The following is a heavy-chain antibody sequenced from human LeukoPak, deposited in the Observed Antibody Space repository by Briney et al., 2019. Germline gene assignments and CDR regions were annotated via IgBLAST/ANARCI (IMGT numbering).Heavy chain of an antibody. CDR2: INRIGST. CDR3: ARGPCIEAARDYGYYTDV. Sequence: SETLSLTCAVDGGSLSGFYWSWIRQPPGKGLEWIGEINRIGSTNYDPSLKSRVTISVDTSKNQFSLKVTSVTAADTAVYYCARGPCIEAARDYGYYTDVWGTGTTVTVSS. J-gene: IGHJ6*03. V-gene: IGHV4-34*01. CDR1: GGSLSGFY. D-gene: IGHD6-13*01.